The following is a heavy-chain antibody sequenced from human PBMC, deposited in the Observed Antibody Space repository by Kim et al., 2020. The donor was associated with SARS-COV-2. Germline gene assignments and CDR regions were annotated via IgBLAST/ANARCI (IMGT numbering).Heavy chain of an antibody. D-gene: IGHD2-2*01. Sequence: YAQKLQGRVTMTTDTSTSTAYMELRSLRSDDTAVYYCARTLIVVVPAFDYWGQGTLVTVSS. CDR3: ARTLIVVVPAFDY. V-gene: IGHV1-18*01. J-gene: IGHJ4*02.